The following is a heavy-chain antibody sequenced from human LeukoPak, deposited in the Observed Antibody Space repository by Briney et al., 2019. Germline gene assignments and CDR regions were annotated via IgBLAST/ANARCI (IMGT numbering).Heavy chain of an antibody. V-gene: IGHV3-23*01. J-gene: IGHJ4*02. CDR1: GFTFSSYA. CDR2: ISGSGGST. Sequence: PGGSLRPSCAASGFTFSSYAMSWVRQAPGKGLEWVSAISGSGGSTYYADSVKGRFTISRDNAKNTLYLQMNSLRAEDTAVYYCARDLLAAGKGDLDYWGQGTLVTVSS. D-gene: IGHD6-13*01. CDR3: ARDLLAAGKGDLDY.